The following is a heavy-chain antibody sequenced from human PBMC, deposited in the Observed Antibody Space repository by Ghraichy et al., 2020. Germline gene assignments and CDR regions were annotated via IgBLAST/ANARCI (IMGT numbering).Heavy chain of an antibody. CDR3: ARDGTGDHWYYYYGIDV. CDR2: ISSSGSTI. CDR1: GFTFSDYY. V-gene: IGHV3-11*01. Sequence: GGSLRLSCAASGFTFSDYYMSWIRQAPGKGLEWVSYISSSGSTIYYADSVKGRFTISRDNANNSLYLQMNSLRAEDTAVYYCARDGTGDHWYYYYGIDVWGQGTTVTVSS. J-gene: IGHJ6*02. D-gene: IGHD7-27*01.